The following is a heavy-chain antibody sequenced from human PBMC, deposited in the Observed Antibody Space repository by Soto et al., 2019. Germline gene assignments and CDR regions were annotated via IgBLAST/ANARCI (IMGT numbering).Heavy chain of an antibody. CDR2: ISYDGSNK. D-gene: IGHD3-22*01. CDR1: GFTFSSYA. CDR3: ARGRYYYDGGPDY. V-gene: IGHV3-30-3*01. Sequence: QVQLVESGGGVVQPGRSLRLSCAASGFTFSSYAMHWVRQAPGKGLEWVAVISYDGSNKYYADSVKGRFTISRDNSKNTLYLQMNSLRAEDTAVYYCARGRYYYDGGPDYWGQGTLVTVSS. J-gene: IGHJ4*02.